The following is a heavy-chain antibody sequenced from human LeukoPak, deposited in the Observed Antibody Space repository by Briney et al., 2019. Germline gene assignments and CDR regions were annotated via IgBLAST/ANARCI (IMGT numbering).Heavy chain of an antibody. J-gene: IGHJ4*02. CDR3: ARRDGTFDN. Sequence: SETLSLTCTVSGVSVSSSSYYWDWIRQPPGKGLEWIGHIHYSGTTNYNPSLKSRVTISIDTSKNQFSLKLSSVTAADTAVYYCARRDGTFDNWGQGTLVTVSS. CDR1: GVSVSSSSYY. CDR2: IHYSGTT. V-gene: IGHV4-61*05. D-gene: IGHD1-14*01.